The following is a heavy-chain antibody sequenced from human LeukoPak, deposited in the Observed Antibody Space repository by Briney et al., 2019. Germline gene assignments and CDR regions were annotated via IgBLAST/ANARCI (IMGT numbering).Heavy chain of an antibody. CDR2: IWYDGSIK. J-gene: IGHJ4*02. V-gene: IGHV3-33*08. CDR1: GFTFSSYG. D-gene: IGHD3-22*01. CDR3: ARDDGSGNPRDH. Sequence: GGSLRLSCEASGFTFSSYGMHWVRQAPGKGLEWVAVIWYDGSIKHYADSVKGRFTISRDNSRNTVYLRMNSLRPEDTAVYYCARDDGSGNPRDHWGQGTLVTVS.